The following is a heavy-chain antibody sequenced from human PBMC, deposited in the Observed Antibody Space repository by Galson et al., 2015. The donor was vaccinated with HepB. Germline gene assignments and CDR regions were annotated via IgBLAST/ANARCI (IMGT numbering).Heavy chain of an antibody. Sequence: CAISGDSVSTHRAAWNWIRQSPSRGLEWLGRTYYRSQWFNDYAVSVRGRITIIADTSKNHFSLHLTSVTPEDTAVYYCARDYYDSSGYYGWFDPWGQGPLGTGSS. CDR1: GDSVSTHRAA. CDR3: ARDYYDSSGYYGWFDP. V-gene: IGHV6-1*01. D-gene: IGHD3-22*01. CDR2: TYYRSQWFN. J-gene: IGHJ5*02.